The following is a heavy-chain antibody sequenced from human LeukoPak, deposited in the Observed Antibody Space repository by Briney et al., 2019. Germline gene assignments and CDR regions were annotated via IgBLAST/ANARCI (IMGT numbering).Heavy chain of an antibody. D-gene: IGHD1-1*01. CDR3: AKSPGQTSTGPDY. CDR2: ISGSAGNT. V-gene: IGHV3-23*01. CDR1: GFTFSSCS. Sequence: GGPLRLSCAASGFTFSSCSMNWVGQPPGKGLEWVSGISGSAGNTYYADSVKGRFTISRDNSKNTLYLQMNSLRAEDTALYYCAKSPGQTSTGPDYWGQGTLVTVSS. J-gene: IGHJ4*02.